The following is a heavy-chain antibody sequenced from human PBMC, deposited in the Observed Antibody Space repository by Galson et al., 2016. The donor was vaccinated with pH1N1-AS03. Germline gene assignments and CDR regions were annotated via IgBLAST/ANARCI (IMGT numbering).Heavy chain of an antibody. D-gene: IGHD3-3*01. Sequence: SLRLSCAASGFVFSTSAIHWVRQSPGKGLEWVAFIRYDESIKNYGDSVKGRFTISRDKSKNTVDLEMNSLRPEDSAVYYCVKGGGYSHGFLEYYFDSWGQGSLVTVSS. CDR1: GFVFSTSA. CDR2: IRYDESIK. V-gene: IGHV3-30*02. CDR3: VKGGGYSHGFLEYYFDS. J-gene: IGHJ4*02.